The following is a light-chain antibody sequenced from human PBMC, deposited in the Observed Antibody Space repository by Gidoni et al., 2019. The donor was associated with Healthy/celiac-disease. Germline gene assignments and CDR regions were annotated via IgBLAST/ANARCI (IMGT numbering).Light chain of an antibody. CDR3: QQCKHWPLLYT. CDR1: QSVSSS. CDR2: GAS. J-gene: IGKJ2*01. Sequence: EIVMTQSPATLSVSPGERATLSCRASQSVSSSFAWYQQHPGQAPRLLIYGASTRATGIPARFSGSGSGTAFTLTISSLRSEDFAVYYCQQCKHWPLLYTFGQGTKLEIK. V-gene: IGKV3-15*01.